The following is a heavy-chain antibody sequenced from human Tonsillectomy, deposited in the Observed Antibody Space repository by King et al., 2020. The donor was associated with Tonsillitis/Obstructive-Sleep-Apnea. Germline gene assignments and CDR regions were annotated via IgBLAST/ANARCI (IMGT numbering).Heavy chain of an antibody. J-gene: IGHJ4*02. V-gene: IGHV1-69*01. D-gene: IGHD2-15*01. CDR3: ARGPFGVVVVAATPYYFDY. CDR2: IIPIFGTA. CDR1: GGTFSNYA. Sequence: VQLVESVAEVKKPGSSVKVSCKASGGTFSNYAINWVRQAPGQGLEWMGGIIPIFGTANCSQKFQGRVTITADESSSTAYMELSSLRSEDTAVYYCARGPFGVVVVAATPYYFDYWGQGTLVTVSS.